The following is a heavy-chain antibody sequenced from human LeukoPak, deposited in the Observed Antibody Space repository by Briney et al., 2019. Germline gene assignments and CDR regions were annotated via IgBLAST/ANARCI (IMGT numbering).Heavy chain of an antibody. CDR2: IRYNGNDN. Sequence: PGGSLKLSCAASGFTFETLGMHWVRQAPGKGLEWVTFIRYNGNDNYNADSVKGRFTISRDNSKNMLYLQMNSLRAEDTALYYCAKDRKSSSSWYVGFDYWGQGTLVTVSS. CDR3: AKDRKSSSSWYVGFDY. CDR1: GFTFETLG. J-gene: IGHJ4*02. D-gene: IGHD6-13*01. V-gene: IGHV3-30*02.